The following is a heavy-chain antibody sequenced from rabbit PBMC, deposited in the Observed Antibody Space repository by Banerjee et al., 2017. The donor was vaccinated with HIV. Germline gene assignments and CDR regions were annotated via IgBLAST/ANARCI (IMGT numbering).Heavy chain of an antibody. CDR2: IYAGSGDST. D-gene: IGHD1-1*01. CDR1: GFTLNSYW. Sequence: QSLEESGGDLVKPGASLTLTCTASGFTLNSYWMGWVRQAPGKGLEWIACIYAGSGDSTYYASWAKGRFTISKTSSTTVTLQMTSLTVADTATYFCARDSASSSGWYPYYFNLWGPGTLVTVS. CDR3: ARDSASSSGWYPYYFNL. J-gene: IGHJ4*01. V-gene: IGHV1S40*01.